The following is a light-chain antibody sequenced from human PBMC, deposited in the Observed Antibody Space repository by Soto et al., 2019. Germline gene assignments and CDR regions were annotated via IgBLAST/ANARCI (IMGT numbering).Light chain of an antibody. V-gene: IGKV1-33*01. CDR3: QQYDNLPSLT. Sequence: DIQMTQSPSSLSASVGDRVTITCQASQDISNYLNWYQQKPGKAPKLLIYDASNLETGVPSRFSGNGIGTNFNFNNSSLQPEDIATYYCQQYDNLPSLTFGGGTKVEIK. CDR2: DAS. CDR1: QDISNY. J-gene: IGKJ4*01.